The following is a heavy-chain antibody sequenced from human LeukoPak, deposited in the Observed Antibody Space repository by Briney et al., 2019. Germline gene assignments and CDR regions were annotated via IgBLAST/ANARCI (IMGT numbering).Heavy chain of an antibody. Sequence: SETLSLTCAVYGVSFSGYYWSWLRQPPGKGLEWIGEINHSGSTNYNPSLKSRVTISVDTSKNQFSLKLSSVTAADTAVYYCARLKAVAATYYFDYWGQGTLVTVSS. D-gene: IGHD6-19*01. CDR1: GVSFSGYY. V-gene: IGHV4-34*01. CDR2: INHSGST. J-gene: IGHJ4*02. CDR3: ARLKAVAATYYFDY.